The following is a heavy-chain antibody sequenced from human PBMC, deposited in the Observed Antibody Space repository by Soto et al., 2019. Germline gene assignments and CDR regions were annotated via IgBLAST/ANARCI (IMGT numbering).Heavy chain of an antibody. CDR3: ARNGGTFDP. CDR1: GFTLSDYD. D-gene: IGHD3-16*01. Sequence: QVQLVESGGGLVKPGGSLRLSCAASGFTLSDYDMSWIRQPPGKGLEWLSYITTSGGAMYYADSVKGRFTISRDNGRNSLYLHMNSLRAEDTAVYYCARNGGTFDPWGQGTLVTVSS. CDR2: ITTSGGAM. V-gene: IGHV3-11*01. J-gene: IGHJ5*02.